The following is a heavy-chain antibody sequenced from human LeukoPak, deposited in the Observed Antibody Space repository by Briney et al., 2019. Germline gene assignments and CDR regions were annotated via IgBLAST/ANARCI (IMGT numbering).Heavy chain of an antibody. CDR1: GFTFSAYN. J-gene: IGHJ6*03. CDR3: ARDPYSGGYGAYYYYYMDV. V-gene: IGHV3-21*01. CDR2: ITTSSSYM. Sequence: GGSLRLSCAASGFTFSAYNMNWVRRTPGKGLEWVSSITTSSSYMFYADSVRGRFAISRDNAENSLYLQMNSLRDEDTAVYYCARDPYSGGYGAYYYYYMDVWGKGTTVTVSS. D-gene: IGHD6-19*01.